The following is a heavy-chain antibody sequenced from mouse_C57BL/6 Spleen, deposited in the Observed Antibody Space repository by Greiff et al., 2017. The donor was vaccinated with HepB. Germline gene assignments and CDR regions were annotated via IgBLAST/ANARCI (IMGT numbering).Heavy chain of an antibody. CDR1: GYTFTSYG. J-gene: IGHJ4*01. CDR2: IYPRSGNT. Sequence: VQLQQSGAELARPGASVKLSCKASGYTFTSYGISWVKQRTGQGLEWIGEIYPRSGNTYYNEKFKGKATLTADKSSSTAYMELRSLTSEDSAVYFCARKDGESHYDAMDYWGQGTSVTVSS. CDR3: ARKDGESHYDAMDY. V-gene: IGHV1-81*01.